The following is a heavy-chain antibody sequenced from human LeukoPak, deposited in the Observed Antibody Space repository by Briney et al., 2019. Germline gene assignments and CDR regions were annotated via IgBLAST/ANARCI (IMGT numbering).Heavy chain of an antibody. J-gene: IGHJ4*02. CDR3: ARSSPGSPGRKPRRFDY. V-gene: IGHV4-59*01. D-gene: IGHD3-10*01. CDR2: IYYSGST. CDR1: GGSISSYY. Sequence: NPSETLSLTCTVSGGSISSYYWSWIRQPPGKGLEWIGYIYYSGSTNYNPSLKSRVTISVDTSKNQFSLKLSSVTAADTAVYYCARSSPGSPGRKPRRFDYWGQGTLVTVSS.